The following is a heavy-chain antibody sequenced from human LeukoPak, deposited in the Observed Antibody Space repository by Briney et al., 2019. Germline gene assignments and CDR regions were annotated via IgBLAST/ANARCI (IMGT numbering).Heavy chain of an antibody. CDR1: GGSISSGDYY. J-gene: IGHJ6*02. Sequence: SQTLSLTCTVSGGSISSGDYYWSWIRQPPGKGLEWIAYIYYSGSTYYNPSLKSRVTISVDTSKNQFSLKLRSVTGADTAVYYCARRRSTSYYYGMDVWGQGTTVTVSS. V-gene: IGHV4-30-4*01. CDR2: IYYSGST. D-gene: IGHD2-2*01. CDR3: ARRRSTSYYYGMDV.